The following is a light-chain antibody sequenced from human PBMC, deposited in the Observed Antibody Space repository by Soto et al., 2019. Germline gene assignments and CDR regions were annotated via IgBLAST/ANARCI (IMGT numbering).Light chain of an antibody. CDR2: EVS. J-gene: IGLJ2*01. Sequence: QSVLTQPASVSGSPGQSITISCTGTSSDVGRYNLVFWYQQHPGTAPKLIIYEVSKRPSGVSNLFPCSKSGNAAALTISGLQVEEEADYYCCSYGGSSTFVFGRGTKLTVL. CDR1: SSDVGRYNL. V-gene: IGLV2-23*02. CDR3: CSYGGSSTFV.